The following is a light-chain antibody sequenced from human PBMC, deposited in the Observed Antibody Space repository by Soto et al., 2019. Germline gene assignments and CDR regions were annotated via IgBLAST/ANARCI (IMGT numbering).Light chain of an antibody. V-gene: IGKV3-15*01. Sequence: EIVLTQSPGTLSLSPGERATLSCRASQSVSSNYLAWYQQKPGQAPRLLIYDAFKRAAGIPARFSGSGSGTEFTLTISSLQSEDSGIYYCQDHNNWPLFTFGGGTKVDIK. CDR1: QSVSSN. CDR2: DAF. CDR3: QDHNNWPLFT. J-gene: IGKJ4*01.